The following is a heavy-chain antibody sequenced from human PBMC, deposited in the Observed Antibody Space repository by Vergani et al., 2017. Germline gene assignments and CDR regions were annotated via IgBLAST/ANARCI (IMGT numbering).Heavy chain of an antibody. V-gene: IGHV1-46*01. CDR2: INPSGGST. J-gene: IGHJ6*02. CDR3: ARDTMIVASTTISYGMDV. D-gene: IGHD3-22*01. CDR1: GYTFTSYY. Sequence: QVQLVQSGAEVKKPGASVKVSCKASGYTFTSYYMHWVRQAPGQGLEWMGIINPSGGSTSYAQKFQGRGTMTRDTSTSTVYMGLSSLRSEDTAVYYCARDTMIVASTTISYGMDVWGQGTTVTVSS.